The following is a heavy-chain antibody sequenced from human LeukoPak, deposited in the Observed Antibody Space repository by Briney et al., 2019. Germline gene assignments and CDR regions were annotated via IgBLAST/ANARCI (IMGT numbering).Heavy chain of an antibody. Sequence: GGSLRLSCVASGFTFSRYAMNWVRQTPGKGLEWVSLIGTNEERTHYADSVKGRFTISRDNSKNTLFLQMNSRRAEDTAVYYCAKDLDSTDLYDNADWGQGTLVTVSS. CDR3: AKDLDSTDLYDNAD. CDR2: IGTNEERT. D-gene: IGHD2/OR15-2a*01. V-gene: IGHV3-23*01. CDR1: GFTFSRYA. J-gene: IGHJ1*01.